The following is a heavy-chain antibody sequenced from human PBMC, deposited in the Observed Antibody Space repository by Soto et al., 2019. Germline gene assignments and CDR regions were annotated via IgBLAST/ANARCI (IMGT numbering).Heavy chain of an antibody. V-gene: IGHV3-30*18. CDR1: GFTFSSYV. D-gene: IGHD5-12*01. J-gene: IGHJ4*02. CDR3: AKDGYGS. CDR2: ISYEGSKK. Sequence: WSLRLSCAASGFTFSSYVMHWFRQAPGKGLEWVEFISYEGSKKYFADSVKGRFTISRDKSKNTMYLKMNSLRGEDTAVYYCAKDGYGSWGQGTPVTVSS.